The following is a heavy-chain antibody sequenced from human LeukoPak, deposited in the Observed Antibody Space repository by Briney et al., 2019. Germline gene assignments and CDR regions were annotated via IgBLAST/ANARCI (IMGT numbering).Heavy chain of an antibody. V-gene: IGHV1-46*01. CDR2: INPSGGST. CDR1: GYTFTSYY. CDR3: VAAQRVSPGGWFDP. D-gene: IGHD6-25*01. Sequence: ASVKVSCKASGYTFTSYYMHWVRQAPGQGLEWMGIINPSGGSTSYAQKFQGRVTMTRDTSTSTVYMELSSLRSEDTAVYYCVAAQRVSPGGWFDPWGQGTLSPSPQ. J-gene: IGHJ5*02.